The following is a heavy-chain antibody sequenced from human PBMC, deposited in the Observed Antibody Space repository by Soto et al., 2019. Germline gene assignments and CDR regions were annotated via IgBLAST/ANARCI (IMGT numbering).Heavy chain of an antibody. CDR3: AKHRYSNYPSFDY. J-gene: IGHJ4*02. V-gene: IGHV4-39*01. Sequence: PSETLSLTCTVSGGSIISSSYHWVWIRQPPGKGLEWVGSIYYSGSTFYNSSLKSRVTISVDTSKNQFSLKLSSVTAADTAVYYCAKHRYSNYPSFDYWGQGTLVTVSS. CDR1: GGSIISSSYH. CDR2: IYYSGST. D-gene: IGHD4-4*01.